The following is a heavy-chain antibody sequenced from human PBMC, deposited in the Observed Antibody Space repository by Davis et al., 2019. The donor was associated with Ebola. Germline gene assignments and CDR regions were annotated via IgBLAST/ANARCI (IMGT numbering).Heavy chain of an antibody. V-gene: IGHV3-23*01. Sequence: GESLKISCAASGFIFRSYVMSWVRQAPGKGLEWVSTLGTSADTYYADSVKGRFTISRDNSRNTLYLQMNGLRVEDTAIYYCAKDTANIWFDIWGKGTTVTVSS. CDR1: GFIFRSYV. CDR2: LGTSADT. D-gene: IGHD3-9*01. J-gene: IGHJ6*04. CDR3: AKDTANIWFDI.